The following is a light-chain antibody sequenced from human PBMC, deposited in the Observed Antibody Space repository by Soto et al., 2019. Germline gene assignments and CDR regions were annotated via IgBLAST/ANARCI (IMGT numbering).Light chain of an antibody. CDR2: DIS. Sequence: EIVLTQSPGTLSLSPGERATLSCRASQSVSSSYIAWYQQKPGQAPRLLIYDISSRATGIPDRFSGSVSGTDFTLTITRLEPEDFAVFYCQLYGSSEIIVGQGTRLEIK. CDR3: QLYGSSEII. V-gene: IGKV3-20*01. J-gene: IGKJ5*01. CDR1: QSVSSSY.